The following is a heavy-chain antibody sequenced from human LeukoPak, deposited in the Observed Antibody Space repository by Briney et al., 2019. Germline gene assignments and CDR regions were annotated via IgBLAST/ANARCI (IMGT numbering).Heavy chain of an antibody. J-gene: IGHJ5*02. CDR3: ASSSGYYSWFDP. CDR2: INPSGGST. D-gene: IGHD3-22*01. Sequence: WASVKVSCMASGYTFTSYYMHWVRQAPGQGLEWMGIINPSGGSTSYAQKFQGRVTMTRDTSTSTVYMELSSLRYEDTAVYYCASSSGYYSWFDPWGQGTLVTVSS. CDR1: GYTFTSYY. V-gene: IGHV1-46*01.